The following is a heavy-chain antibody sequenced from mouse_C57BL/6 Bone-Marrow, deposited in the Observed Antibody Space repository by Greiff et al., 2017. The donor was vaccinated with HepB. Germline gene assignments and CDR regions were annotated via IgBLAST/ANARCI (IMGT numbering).Heavy chain of an antibody. J-gene: IGHJ2*01. Sequence: VHLVESGAELVKPGASVKLSCKASGYTFTEYTIHWVKQRSGQGLEWIGWFYPGSGSIKYNEKFKDKATLTADKSSSTVYMKLSRLTSEDSAVYFCARHEGYGNYFDYWGQGTTLTVSS. V-gene: IGHV1-62-2*01. CDR3: ARHEGYGNYFDY. D-gene: IGHD2-1*01. CDR2: FYPGSGSI. CDR1: GYTFTEYT.